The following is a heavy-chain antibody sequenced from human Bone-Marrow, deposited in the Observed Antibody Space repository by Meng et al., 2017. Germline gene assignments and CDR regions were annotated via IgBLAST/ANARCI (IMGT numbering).Heavy chain of an antibody. J-gene: IGHJ4*02. V-gene: IGHV3-23*01. CDR2: ISGSGGST. Sequence: GGSLRLSCAASGFTFSSYAMSWVRQAPGKGLEWVSAISGSGGSTYYADSVKGRFTISRDNSKNTLYLQMNSLRAEDTAEYYCAKTNYDILTGYYLNVRYDYWGQGTLVTVLL. CDR1: GFTFSSYA. CDR3: AKTNYDILTGYYLNVRYDY. D-gene: IGHD3-9*01.